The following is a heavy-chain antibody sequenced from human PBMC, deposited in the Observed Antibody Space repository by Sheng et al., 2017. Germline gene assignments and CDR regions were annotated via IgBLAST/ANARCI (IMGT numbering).Heavy chain of an antibody. Sequence: QVQLVQSGAEVKKPGSSVKVSCKASGGTFSSYAISWVRQAPGQGLEWMGGIIPIFGTANYAQKFQGRVTITTDESTSTAYMELSSLRSENTAVYYCASSAVVVPAASVSNYAPDYWAREPWSPSPQ. CDR3: ASSAVVVPAASVSNYAPDY. D-gene: IGHD2-2*01. J-gene: IGHJ4*02. V-gene: IGHV1-69*05. CDR1: GGTFSSYA. CDR2: IIPIFGTA.